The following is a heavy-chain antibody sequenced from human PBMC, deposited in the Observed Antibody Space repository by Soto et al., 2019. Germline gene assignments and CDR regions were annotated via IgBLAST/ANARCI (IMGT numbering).Heavy chain of an antibody. Sequence: PGGSLRLSCAASGLPFITAWMNWVRQAPGKGLEWVGRIKSKNDGGTTDYAAPVKGRFTISRDDSKNTVYLQMNSLRTEDTALYYCAADLPGHGGGYEFDYWGQGTPVTVSS. CDR1: GLPFITAW. CDR2: IKSKNDGGTT. CDR3: AADLPGHGGGYEFDY. J-gene: IGHJ4*01. V-gene: IGHV3-15*07. D-gene: IGHD2-15*01.